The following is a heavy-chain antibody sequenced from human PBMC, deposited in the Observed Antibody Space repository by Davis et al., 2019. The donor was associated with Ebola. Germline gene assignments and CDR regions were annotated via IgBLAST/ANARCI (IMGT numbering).Heavy chain of an antibody. Sequence: GESLKISCAASGFTFSSYAMSWVRQAPGKGLEWVSAISGSGGSTYYADSVKGRFTISRDNAKNTLYLQMNSLRAEDTAVYYCARGDYDILTGYWGIFDYWGQGTLVTVSS. CDR2: ISGSGGST. D-gene: IGHD3-9*01. J-gene: IGHJ4*02. V-gene: IGHV3-23*01. CDR3: ARGDYDILTGYWGIFDY. CDR1: GFTFSSYA.